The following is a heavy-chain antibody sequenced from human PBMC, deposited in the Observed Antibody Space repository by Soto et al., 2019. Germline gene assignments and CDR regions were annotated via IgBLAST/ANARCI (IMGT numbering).Heavy chain of an antibody. D-gene: IGHD1-1*01. CDR1: GYTFTHYN. Sequence: GASVKVSCKASGYTFTHYNIHWVRQAPGQSLEWMGWINPENGYTKYSQKLQGRVTITRDTSASTAYMELSGLRPEDTGPYYCIRGKEAGVWFDPWGQATLVTVSS. V-gene: IGHV1-3*01. CDR2: INPENGYT. CDR3: IRGKEAGVWFDP. J-gene: IGHJ5*02.